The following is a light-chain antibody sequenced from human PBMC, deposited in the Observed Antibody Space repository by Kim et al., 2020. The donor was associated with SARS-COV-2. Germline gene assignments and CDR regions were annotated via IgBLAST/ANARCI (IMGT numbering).Light chain of an antibody. CDR2: GAS. J-gene: IGKJ1*01. Sequence: EVVLTQSPGTMSLSPGERAILSCRASQSIRSSYFAWFQQKPGQPPRLLIYGASSRATGFPDRFSGTGSGTDFTLTINRLEPEDSALYFCHQYGSLPRTFGQGTKLDIK. CDR3: HQYGSLPRT. CDR1: QSIRSSY. V-gene: IGKV3-20*01.